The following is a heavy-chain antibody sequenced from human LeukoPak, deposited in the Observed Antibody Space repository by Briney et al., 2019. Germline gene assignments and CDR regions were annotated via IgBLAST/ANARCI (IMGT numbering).Heavy chain of an antibody. D-gene: IGHD2-2*01. Sequence: ASVKVSCKASGYTFTSYYMHWARQAPGQGLEWMGIINPSGGSTSYAQKFQGRVTMTRDTSTSTVYMELSSLRSEDTAVYYCARGYCSSTSCYHVLRFLEWFYWGQGTLVTVSS. CDR3: ARGYCSSTSCYHVLRFLEWFY. CDR2: INPSGGST. V-gene: IGHV1-46*01. J-gene: IGHJ4*02. CDR1: GYTFTSYY.